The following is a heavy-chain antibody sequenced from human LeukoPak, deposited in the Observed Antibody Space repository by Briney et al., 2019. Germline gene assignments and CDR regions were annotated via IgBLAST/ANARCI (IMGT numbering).Heavy chain of an antibody. V-gene: IGHV4-59*08. CDR3: ARHPPHFGWFDP. Sequence: SETLPLTCTVSGGSISSYYWSWIRQPPGKGLEWIGYIYYSGSTNYNPSLKSRVTISVDTSKNQFSLKLSSVTAADTAVYYCARHPPHFGWFDPWGQGTLVTVSS. CDR1: GGSISSYY. J-gene: IGHJ5*02. D-gene: IGHD3-16*01. CDR2: IYYSGST.